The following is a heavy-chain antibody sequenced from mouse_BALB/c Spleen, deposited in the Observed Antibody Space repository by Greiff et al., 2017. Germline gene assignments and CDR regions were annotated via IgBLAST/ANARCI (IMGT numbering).Heavy chain of an antibody. CDR2: ISSGGSYT. Sequence: EVKLVESGGGLVKPGGSLKLSCAASGFTFSSYAMSWVRQTPEKRLEWVATISSGGSYTYYPDSVKGRFTISRDNAKNTLYLQMSSLRSEDTAMYYCARHGGYDVVDYWGQGTSVTVSS. CDR3: ARHGGYDVVDY. J-gene: IGHJ4*01. CDR1: GFTFSSYA. V-gene: IGHV5-9-3*01. D-gene: IGHD2-2*01.